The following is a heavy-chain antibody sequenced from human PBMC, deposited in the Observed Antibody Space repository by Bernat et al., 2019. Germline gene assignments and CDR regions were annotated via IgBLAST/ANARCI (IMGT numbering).Heavy chain of an antibody. CDR1: GFTFSDYY. CDR2: ISGSGGST. V-gene: IGHV3-23*04. J-gene: IGHJ3*02. CDR3: AKARMDGIDAFDI. Sequence: VQLVESGGGVVQPGRSLRLSCAASGFTFSDYYMSWIRQAPGKGLEWVSAISGSGGSTYYADSVKGRFTISRDNSKNTLYLQMNSLRAEDTAVYYCAKARMDGIDAFDIWGQGTMVTVSS. D-gene: IGHD2-8*01.